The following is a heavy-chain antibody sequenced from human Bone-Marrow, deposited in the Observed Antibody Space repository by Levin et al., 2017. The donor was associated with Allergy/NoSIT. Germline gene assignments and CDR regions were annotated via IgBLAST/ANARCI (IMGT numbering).Heavy chain of an antibody. CDR2: ISITSSTI. V-gene: IGHV3-48*01. CDR3: ATATAAGGIEY. J-gene: IGHJ4*02. Sequence: QPGGSLRLSCAASGFTFSTSSMNWVRQAPGKGLEWISYISITSSTIYYADSVRGRFTISRDNAENSLYLQMDTLRVEDTAVYYCATATAAGGIEYWGQGTLVTVSS. CDR1: GFTFSTSS. D-gene: IGHD6-13*01.